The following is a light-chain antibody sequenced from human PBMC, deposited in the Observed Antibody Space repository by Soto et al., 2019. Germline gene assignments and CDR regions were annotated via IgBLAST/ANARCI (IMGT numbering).Light chain of an antibody. J-gene: IGKJ1*01. CDR3: QQYNNWPRT. V-gene: IGKV3-15*01. Sequence: EIVLTQSPATLSVSPGERASLSCRASQFLSSYLAWYQQKPGQAPRLLIYGASTRATGIPARFSGSGSGTEFTLTISSLQSEDFAVYYCQQYNNWPRTFGQGTKVDIK. CDR2: GAS. CDR1: QFLSSY.